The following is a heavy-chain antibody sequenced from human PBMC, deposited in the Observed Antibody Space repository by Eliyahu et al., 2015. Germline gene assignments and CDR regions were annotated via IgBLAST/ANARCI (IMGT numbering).Heavy chain of an antibody. D-gene: IGHD3-3*01. Sequence: VQLVQSGGEVKKPGASVKVSCKASGYTFTSYGISWVRQAPGQGLEWMGWITPYKGNTNYAQKFQGRVSMTADTSTSTAYMELSGLTADDTAVYYCARQSGVIRFLEWLLPLDFWGQGTLVTVSS. V-gene: IGHV1-18*04. CDR1: GYTFTSYG. CDR3: ARQSGVIRFLEWLLPLDF. J-gene: IGHJ4*02. CDR2: ITPYKGNT.